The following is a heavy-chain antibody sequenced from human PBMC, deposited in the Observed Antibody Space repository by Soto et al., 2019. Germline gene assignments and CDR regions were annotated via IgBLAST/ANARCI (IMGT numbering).Heavy chain of an antibody. Sequence: EVQLVESGGGLVQPGGSLRLSCAASGFTLSSYWMHWVRQAPGKGVVWVSRINSDGSSTSYADSVKGRFTISRDNAKNTLYLQMNSLRAEDTAVYYCARDYGGRQGYWGQGTLVTVSS. CDR1: GFTLSSYW. J-gene: IGHJ4*02. D-gene: IGHD1-26*01. CDR3: ARDYGGRQGY. V-gene: IGHV3-74*01. CDR2: INSDGSST.